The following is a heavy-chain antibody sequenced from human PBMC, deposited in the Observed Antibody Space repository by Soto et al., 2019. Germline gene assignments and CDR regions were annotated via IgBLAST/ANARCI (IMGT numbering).Heavy chain of an antibody. V-gene: IGHV3-23*01. CDR2: ISGSGGST. CDR1: GFTFSSYA. Sequence: EVQLLESGGGLVQPGGSLRLSCAASGFTFSSYAMSWVRQAPGKGLEWVSAISGSGGSTYYADSVKGRFTISRDNSKNTLYLQLNSLRAEDTAIYFCAKDTGDCSRTNCTPGNNWFGPWGQGALVTVSS. D-gene: IGHD2-2*01. J-gene: IGHJ5*02. CDR3: AKDTGDCSRTNCTPGNNWFGP.